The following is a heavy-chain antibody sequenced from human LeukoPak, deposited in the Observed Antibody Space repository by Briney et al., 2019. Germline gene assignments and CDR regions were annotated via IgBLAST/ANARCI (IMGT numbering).Heavy chain of an antibody. CDR3: ARDSWYDSSGSQ. J-gene: IGHJ4*02. Sequence: PSGTLSLTCTVSGGSISSYSWSWIRQPAGKGLEWIGRVYTDGSTNYNPSPKSRVSMSVDTSKSQFSLKLTSVTAADTAVYYCARDSWYDSSGSQGGEGTLVTVSS. CDR2: VYTDGST. D-gene: IGHD3-22*01. CDR1: GGSISSYS. V-gene: IGHV4-4*07.